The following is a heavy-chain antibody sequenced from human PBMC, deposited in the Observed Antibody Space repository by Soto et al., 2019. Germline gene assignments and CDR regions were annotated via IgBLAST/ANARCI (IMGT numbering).Heavy chain of an antibody. J-gene: IGHJ4*02. D-gene: IGHD3-10*01. Sequence: EVQLVDSGGGLVQPGGSLRLSCAAYGFIFSGYWMHWVRRAPGKGLVWVSRINSDGSSTSYADSVKGRFTISRDNAKNTMFLEMKSLRVEDTAVYYCARLLGGSGSFIDYWGQGTLVTVSS. CDR3: ARLLGGSGSFIDY. CDR2: INSDGSST. V-gene: IGHV3-74*01. CDR1: GFIFSGYW.